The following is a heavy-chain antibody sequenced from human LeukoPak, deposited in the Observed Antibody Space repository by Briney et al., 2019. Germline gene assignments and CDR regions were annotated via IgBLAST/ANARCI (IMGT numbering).Heavy chain of an antibody. V-gene: IGHV4-39*01. CDR1: GGSISSSISY. CDR2: LYYSGST. J-gene: IGHJ4*02. CDR3: AYDFWSSYYSY. D-gene: IGHD3-3*01. Sequence: SETLSLTCTVSGGSISSSISYWGWIRQPPGKGMEWIGSLYYSGSTYYNPSLKSRVTISVDTSKNQFSLKLSSVTAADTAVYYCAYDFWSSYYSYWGQGTLVTVSS.